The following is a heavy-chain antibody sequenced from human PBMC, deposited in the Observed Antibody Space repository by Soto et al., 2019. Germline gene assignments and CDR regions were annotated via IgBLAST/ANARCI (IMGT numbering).Heavy chain of an antibody. D-gene: IGHD5-12*01. CDR3: ARGSIVATIPFDY. CDR2: INHSGST. Sequence: QVQLQQWGAGLLKPSETLSLTCAVYGGSFSGYYWSWFRHPPGKGLEWIGEINHSGSTNYNPSLKSRVTISVDTSKNQFSLKLSSVTAADTAVYYCARGSIVATIPFDYWGQGTLVTVSS. V-gene: IGHV4-34*01. CDR1: GGSFSGYY. J-gene: IGHJ4*02.